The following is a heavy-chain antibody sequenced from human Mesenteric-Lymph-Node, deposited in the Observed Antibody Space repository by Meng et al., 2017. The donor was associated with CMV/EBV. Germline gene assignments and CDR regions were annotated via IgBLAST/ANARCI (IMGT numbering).Heavy chain of an antibody. CDR2: IKQDGSEK. CDR1: GFTFSSYW. CDR3: ARVKGDFWSGYYFDY. D-gene: IGHD3-3*01. V-gene: IGHV3-7*01. J-gene: IGHJ4*02. Sequence: GESLKISCAASGFTFSSYWMSWVRQAPGKGLEWVPNIKQDGSEKYYVDSVKGRFTISRDNAKNSLYLQMNSLRAEDTAVYYCARVKGDFWSGYYFDYWGQGTLVTVSS.